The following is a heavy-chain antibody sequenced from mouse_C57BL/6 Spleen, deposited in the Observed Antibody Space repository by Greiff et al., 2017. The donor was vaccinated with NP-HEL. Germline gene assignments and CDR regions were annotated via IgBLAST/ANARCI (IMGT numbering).Heavy chain of an antibody. J-gene: IGHJ4*01. Sequence: EVKLMESGGDLVKPGGSLKLSCAASGFTFSSYGMSWVRQTPDKRLEWVATISSGGSYTYYPDSVKGRFTISRDNAKNTLYRQMSSLKSEDTAMYYCARHADGNYYYAMDYWGQGTSVTVSS. CDR1: GFTFSSYG. CDR3: ARHADGNYYYAMDY. CDR2: ISSGGSYT. D-gene: IGHD2-1*01. V-gene: IGHV5-6*01.